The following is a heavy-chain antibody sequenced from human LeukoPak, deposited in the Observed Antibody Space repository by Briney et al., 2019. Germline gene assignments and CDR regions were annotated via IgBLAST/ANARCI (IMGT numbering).Heavy chain of an antibody. D-gene: IGHD1-26*01. V-gene: IGHV1-2*02. CDR3: AREDYYGTVNWFDP. J-gene: IGHJ5*02. CDR2: INPNSGGT. Sequence: ASVKVSCKASGYTFTGYYMHWVRQAPGQGLEWMGWINPNSGGTNYAQKFQGRVTMTRDTSISTAYMELSRLRSDDTAVYYCAREDYYGTVNWFDPWGQGTLVTVSS. CDR1: GYTFTGYY.